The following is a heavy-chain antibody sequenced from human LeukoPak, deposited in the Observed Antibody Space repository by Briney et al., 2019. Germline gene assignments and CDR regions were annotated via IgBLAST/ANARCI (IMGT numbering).Heavy chain of an antibody. D-gene: IGHD2-2*01. V-gene: IGHV1-18*01. J-gene: IGHJ4*02. CDR1: GCTFSNFG. CDR2: ISGNNDNP. CDR3: ARDGTSTDDY. Sequence: ASVKVSCKTSGCTFSNFGINWVRQAPGQGLEWMGWISGNNDNPNYGQKFQGRLTVTTDTSTSTAYMELRNLRFDDTAVYYCARDGTSTDDYWGQGTLVTVSS.